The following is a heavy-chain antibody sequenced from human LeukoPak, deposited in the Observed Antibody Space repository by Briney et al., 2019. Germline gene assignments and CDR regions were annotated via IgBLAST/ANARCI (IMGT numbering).Heavy chain of an antibody. Sequence: AGGSLRLSCAASGFTFSSYAMSWVRQAPGKGLGWVSAISGSGGSTYYADSVKGRFTISRDNSKNTLYLQMNSLRAEDTAVYYCAKLSGAIWGSYRFPDYWGQGTLVTVSS. V-gene: IGHV3-23*01. D-gene: IGHD3-16*02. CDR1: GFTFSSYA. CDR3: AKLSGAIWGSYRFPDY. J-gene: IGHJ4*02. CDR2: ISGSGGST.